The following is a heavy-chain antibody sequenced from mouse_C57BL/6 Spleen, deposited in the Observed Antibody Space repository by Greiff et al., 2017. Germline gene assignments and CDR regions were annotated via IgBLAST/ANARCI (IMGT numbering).Heavy chain of an antibody. Sequence: DVKLVESGGDLVKPGGSLKISCAASGFTFSSYGMSWVRQTPDKRLEWVATISSGGSYTYYPDSVKGRFTISRDNAKNTLYLQMSSLKSEDTALYYCARRDSYGGFAYWGQGTLVTVSA. CDR3: ARRDSYGGFAY. D-gene: IGHD3-3*01. CDR1: GFTFSSYG. J-gene: IGHJ3*01. CDR2: ISSGGSYT. V-gene: IGHV5-6*02.